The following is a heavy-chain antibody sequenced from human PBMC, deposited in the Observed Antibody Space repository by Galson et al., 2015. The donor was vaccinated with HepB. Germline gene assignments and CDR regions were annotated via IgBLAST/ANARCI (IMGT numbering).Heavy chain of an antibody. D-gene: IGHD3-10*01. V-gene: IGHV3-7*03. J-gene: IGHJ4*02. Sequence: SLRLSCAVSGFSFSNSWMTWVRQTPGKGLEWVANISEDGHEIFYVDSVKGRFTIFRDNAKKSLYLQMNSLRVEDTAIYLCASTSYGELSHWGQGTLVTVSS. CDR3: ASTSYGELSH. CDR2: ISEDGHEI. CDR1: GFSFSNSW.